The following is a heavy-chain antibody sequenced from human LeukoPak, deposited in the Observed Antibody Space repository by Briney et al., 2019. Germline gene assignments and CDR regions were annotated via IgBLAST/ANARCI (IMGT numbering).Heavy chain of an antibody. CDR3: ARWGTGSSGFFGY. Sequence: PGRSLRLSCVASGFTFSNYGMHWVRQAPGKGLEWVAVIWYDGSNKYYADSVKGRFTISRDNSKNTVYLQMNSLRVGDTAVYYCARWGTGSSGFFGYWGQGTLVTVSS. D-gene: IGHD6-13*01. J-gene: IGHJ4*02. V-gene: IGHV3-33*01. CDR1: GFTFSNYG. CDR2: IWYDGSNK.